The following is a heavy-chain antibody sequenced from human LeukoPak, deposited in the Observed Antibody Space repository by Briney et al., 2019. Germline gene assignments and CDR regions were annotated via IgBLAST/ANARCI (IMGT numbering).Heavy chain of an antibody. Sequence: SETLSLTCTVSGGSISSSSYYWGWIRQPPGKGLEWIGSIYYSGSTYYNPSLKSRVTISVDTSKNQFSLKLSSVTAADTAVYYCARVFGEGGGYDYWGQGTLVTVSS. CDR2: IYYSGST. CDR1: GGSISSSSYY. V-gene: IGHV4-39*01. CDR3: ARVFGEGGGYDY. D-gene: IGHD3-16*01. J-gene: IGHJ4*02.